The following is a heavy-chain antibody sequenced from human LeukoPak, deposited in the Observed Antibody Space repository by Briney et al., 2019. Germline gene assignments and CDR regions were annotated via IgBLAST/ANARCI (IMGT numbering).Heavy chain of an antibody. V-gene: IGHV3-30*02. Sequence: TGGSLRLSCAASGFTFSSYGMHWVRQAPGKGLEWVAFIRYDGSNKYYADSVKGRFTISRDNSKNTLYLQMNSLRAEDTAVYYCARGVSAYYYDSYFDYWGQGTLVTVSS. CDR3: ARGVSAYYYDSYFDY. CDR1: GFTFSSYG. D-gene: IGHD3-22*01. CDR2: IRYDGSNK. J-gene: IGHJ4*02.